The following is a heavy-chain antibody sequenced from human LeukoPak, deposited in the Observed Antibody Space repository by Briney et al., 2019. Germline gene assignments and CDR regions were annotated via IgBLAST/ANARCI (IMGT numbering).Heavy chain of an antibody. CDR2: ISAYNGNT. CDR3: ARGGFRVGATDTGDY. D-gene: IGHD1-26*01. Sequence: ASVKVSCKASGYTFTSYGISWVRQAPGQGLEWMGWISAYNGNTNYAQKLQGRVTMTTDTSTSTAYMELRSLRSDDTAVYYCARGGFRVGATDTGDYWGQGTLVTVSS. V-gene: IGHV1-18*01. J-gene: IGHJ4*02. CDR1: GYTFTSYG.